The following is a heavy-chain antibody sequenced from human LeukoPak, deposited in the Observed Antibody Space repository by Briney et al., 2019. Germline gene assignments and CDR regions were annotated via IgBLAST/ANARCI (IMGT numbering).Heavy chain of an antibody. Sequence: GASVKVSCKASGYTFTSYGISWVRQAPGQGLEWMGWISAYNGNTNYAQKLQGRATMTTDTSTSTACMELRSLRSDDTAVYYCARVIAAIPQNWFDPWGQGTLVTVSS. CDR3: ARVIAAIPQNWFDP. J-gene: IGHJ5*02. CDR2: ISAYNGNT. D-gene: IGHD6-13*01. V-gene: IGHV1-18*01. CDR1: GYTFTSYG.